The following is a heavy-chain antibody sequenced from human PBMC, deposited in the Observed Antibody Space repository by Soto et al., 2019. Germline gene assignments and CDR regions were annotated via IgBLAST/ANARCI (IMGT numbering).Heavy chain of an antibody. CDR2: ISSSGVI. J-gene: IGHJ4*02. Sequence: GSRRLSCASSGFSFSSYSMNWVRQAPGKGLEWVSFISSSGVIYYADSVKGRFSISRDNAKNSLSLQMFSLRDEDTAIYFCATDHFGSNSDALEYWGQGTPVNVSS. D-gene: IGHD1-1*01. CDR1: GFSFSSYS. V-gene: IGHV3-48*02. CDR3: ATDHFGSNSDALEY.